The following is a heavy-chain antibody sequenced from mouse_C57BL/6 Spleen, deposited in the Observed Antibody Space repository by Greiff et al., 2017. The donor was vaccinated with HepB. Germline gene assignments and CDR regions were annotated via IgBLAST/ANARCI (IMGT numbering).Heavy chain of an antibody. CDR1: GYAFSSYW. Sequence: QVQLQQSGAELVKPGASVKISCKASGYAFSSYWMNWVKQRPGKGLEWIGQIYPGDGDTNYNGKFKGKATLTADKSSSTAYMQLSSLTSEGSAVYFCARATTVVATRYFDVWGTGTTVTVSS. CDR3: ARATTVVATRYFDV. V-gene: IGHV1-80*01. D-gene: IGHD1-1*01. J-gene: IGHJ1*03. CDR2: IYPGDGDT.